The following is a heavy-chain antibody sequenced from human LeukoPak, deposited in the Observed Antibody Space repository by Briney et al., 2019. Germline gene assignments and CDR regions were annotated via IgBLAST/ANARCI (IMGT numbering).Heavy chain of an antibody. D-gene: IGHD4-17*01. J-gene: IGHJ1*01. CDR1: GFTFSSYA. CDR3: AKDLLYGDSLEYFQH. Sequence: GGCLRLSCAASGFTFSSYAMSWVRQAPGKGLEWVSAISGSGGSTYYADSVKGRFTISRDNSKNTLYLQMNSLRAEDTAVYYCAKDLLYGDSLEYFQHWGQGTLVTVSS. CDR2: ISGSGGST. V-gene: IGHV3-23*01.